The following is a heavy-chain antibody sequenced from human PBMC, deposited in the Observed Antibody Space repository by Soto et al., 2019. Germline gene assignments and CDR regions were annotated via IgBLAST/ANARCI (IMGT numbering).Heavy chain of an antibody. V-gene: IGHV1-18*01. D-gene: IGHD1-7*01. J-gene: IGHJ6*03. CDR1: GYTFTSYG. Sequence: QVQLVQSGAEVKKPGASVKVSCKASGYTFTSYGISWVRQAPGQGLEWMGWISAYNGNTNYAQKLQGRVPMTTDTSTSTAYMELRSLRSDDTAVYYCARVVNYPFQIYYYYMDVWGKGTTVTVSS. CDR3: ARVVNYPFQIYYYYMDV. CDR2: ISAYNGNT.